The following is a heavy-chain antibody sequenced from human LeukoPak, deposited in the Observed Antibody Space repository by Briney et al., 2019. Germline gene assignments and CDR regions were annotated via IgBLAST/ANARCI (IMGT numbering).Heavy chain of an antibody. CDR1: GFTSIAYA. CDR2: ISGGST. Sequence: GGSLRLSCVGSGFTSIAYALTWARQAPGKGLEWVSGISGGSTYYADSVKGRFTISRDKSKNTLYLQMNSLRAEDTAVYYCAKGGNYDYVWGSYRYDYWGQGTLVTVSS. CDR3: AKGGNYDYVWGSYRYDY. J-gene: IGHJ4*02. D-gene: IGHD3-16*02. V-gene: IGHV3-23*01.